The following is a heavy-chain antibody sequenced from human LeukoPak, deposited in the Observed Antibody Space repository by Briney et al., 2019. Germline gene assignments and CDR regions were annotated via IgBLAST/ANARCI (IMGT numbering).Heavy chain of an antibody. J-gene: IGHJ4*02. CDR1: GFTFSSYA. CDR3: AKDLRYDSSGYMGYFDY. CDR2: ISGSGGST. V-gene: IGHV3-23*01. D-gene: IGHD3-22*01. Sequence: GGSLRLSRAASGFTFSSYAMSWVRQAPGKGLEWVSAISGSGGSTYYADSVKGRFTISRDNSKNTLYLQMNSLRAEDTAVYYCAKDLRYDSSGYMGYFDYWGQGTLVTVSS.